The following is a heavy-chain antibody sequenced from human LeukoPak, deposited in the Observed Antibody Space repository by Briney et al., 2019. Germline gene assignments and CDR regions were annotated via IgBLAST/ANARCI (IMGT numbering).Heavy chain of an antibody. V-gene: IGHV3-23*01. J-gene: IGHJ4*02. CDR1: GFSFSSYA. CDR2: IDVSGDNT. Sequence: GGSLRLSCAASGFSFSSYAMTWVRQAPGKGLEWVSTIDVSGDNTYYADSVKGRFTISRDNSKNTLYLQINSLRAEDTAVYYCAKDQGWTDGSGDYWGRGTLVTVSS. CDR3: AKDQGWTDGSGDY. D-gene: IGHD3-10*01.